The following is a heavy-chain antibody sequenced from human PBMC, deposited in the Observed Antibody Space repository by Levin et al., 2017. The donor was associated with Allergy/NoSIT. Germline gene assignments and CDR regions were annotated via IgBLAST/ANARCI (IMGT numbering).Heavy chain of an antibody. V-gene: IGHV1-18*01. J-gene: IGHJ4*02. CDR1: GYSFSGYY. Sequence: ASVKVSCKTSGYSFSGYYIIWVRQAPGQGLEWIGTFSAYNDDADYAEKFKGRVTMTADTSTTTAYLELRSLRSDDTALYYCAITAGPTDFDFWGQGTLVSVSS. D-gene: IGHD6-13*01. CDR2: FSAYNDDA. CDR3: AITAGPTDFDF.